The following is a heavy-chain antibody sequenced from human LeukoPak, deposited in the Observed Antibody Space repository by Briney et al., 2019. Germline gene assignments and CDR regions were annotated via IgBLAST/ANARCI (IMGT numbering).Heavy chain of an antibody. J-gene: IGHJ4*02. CDR2: INHSGST. Sequence: SETLSLTCAVYGGSFSGYYWSWIRQPPGKGLEWIGEINHSGSTNYNPSLKSRVTISVDTSKNQFSLKLSSVTAAETAVYYCARGSSGLLDYGGQGTLVTVSS. CDR3: ARGSSGLLDY. V-gene: IGHV4-34*01. CDR1: GGSFSGYY. D-gene: IGHD6-19*01.